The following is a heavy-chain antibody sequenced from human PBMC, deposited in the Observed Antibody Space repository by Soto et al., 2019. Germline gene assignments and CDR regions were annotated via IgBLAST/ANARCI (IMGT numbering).Heavy chain of an antibody. CDR3: ARTAAAGKYYYGTDV. D-gene: IGHD6-13*01. V-gene: IGHV5-51*01. J-gene: IGHJ6*02. CDR2: IYPGDSDT. Sequence: PGESLKISCKGSGYSFIDYWIGWVRQMPGKGLEWMGIIYPGDSDTRYSPSFQGQVTISADKSISTAYLQWSSLKASDTAMYYCARTAAAGKYYYGTDVWGQGTKVTVSS. CDR1: GYSFIDYW.